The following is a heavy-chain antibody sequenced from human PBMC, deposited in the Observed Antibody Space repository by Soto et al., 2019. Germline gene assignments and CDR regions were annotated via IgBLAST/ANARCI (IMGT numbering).Heavy chain of an antibody. D-gene: IGHD6-13*01. J-gene: IGHJ6*02. V-gene: IGHV3-49*03. Sequence: GGSLRLSCTASGFTFGDYAMSWFRQAPGKGLEWVGFIRSKAYGGTTAYAASVKGRFTTSSDDSKIIAHLQMNSLKTEDTAVYYCSRGKQYYFDGMDVWGQGTTVTVSS. CDR3: SRGKQYYFDGMDV. CDR1: GFTFGDYA. CDR2: IRSKAYGGTT.